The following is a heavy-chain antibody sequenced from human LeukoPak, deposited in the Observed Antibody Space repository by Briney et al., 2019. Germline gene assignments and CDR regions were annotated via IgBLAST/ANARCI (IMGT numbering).Heavy chain of an antibody. Sequence: ASVKVSCKASGYTFTSYDINWVRQAPGQGLEWMGRIIPILGIANYAQKFQGRVTITADKSTSTAYMELSSLRSEDTAVYYCAINYYDSSGPGVDFDYWGQGTLVTVSS. CDR2: IIPILGIA. J-gene: IGHJ4*02. V-gene: IGHV1-69*04. D-gene: IGHD3-22*01. CDR1: GYTFTSYD. CDR3: AINYYDSSGPGVDFDY.